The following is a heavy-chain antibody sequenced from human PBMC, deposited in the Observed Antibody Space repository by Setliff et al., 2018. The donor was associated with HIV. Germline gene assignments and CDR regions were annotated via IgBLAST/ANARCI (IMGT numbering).Heavy chain of an antibody. J-gene: IGHJ5*02. CDR1: GGSIGSHY. CDR3: ARVFPHPYGNSWFDT. Sequence: PSETLSLTCSVSGGSIGSHYWSWIRQPPGKGLEWIGYIYNSGNYNPSLKSRVIMAVDTSKNEFSLKLSSVTAADTAVYYCARVFPHPYGNSWFDTWGQGIRVTVS. D-gene: IGHD3-16*01. V-gene: IGHV4-59*11. CDR2: IYNSG.